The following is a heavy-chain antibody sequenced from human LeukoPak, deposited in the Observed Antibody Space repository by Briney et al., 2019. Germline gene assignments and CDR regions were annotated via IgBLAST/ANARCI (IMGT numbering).Heavy chain of an antibody. V-gene: IGHV1-2*02. CDR1: GYTFTGYY. CDR2: INPNSGGT. J-gene: IGHJ6*03. D-gene: IGHD6-19*01. CDR3: ARDERGSGWYYYYYYMDV. Sequence: ALVKVSCKASGYTFTGYYMHWVRQAPGQGLEWMGWINPNSGGTNYAQKFQGRVTMTRDTSISTAYMELSRLRSDDTAVYYCARDERGSGWYYYYYYMDVWGKGTTVTVSS.